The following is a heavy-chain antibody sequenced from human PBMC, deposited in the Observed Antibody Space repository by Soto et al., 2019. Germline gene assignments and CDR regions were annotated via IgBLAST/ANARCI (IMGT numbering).Heavy chain of an antibody. Sequence: EVQLVESGGGLVKPGGSLRLSCAASGFTFSSYSMNWVRQAPGKGLEWVSSISSSSRYIYYADSVKGRVTISRDNAKNSLYLQKNSLRAEDTAVYYCARDDCSSTSCQVVDYWGQGTLVTVAS. CDR2: ISSSSRYI. V-gene: IGHV3-21*01. CDR1: GFTFSSYS. D-gene: IGHD2-2*01. CDR3: ARDDCSSTSCQVVDY. J-gene: IGHJ4*02.